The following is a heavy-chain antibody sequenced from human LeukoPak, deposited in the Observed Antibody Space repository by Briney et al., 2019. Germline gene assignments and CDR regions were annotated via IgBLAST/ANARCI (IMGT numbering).Heavy chain of an antibody. J-gene: IGHJ6*02. V-gene: IGHV3-48*03. Sequence: AGGSLRLSCAASGFTFSSYEMNWVRQAPGKGLEWVSYIGSSGSTIYYADSVKGRFTISRDNAKNSLYLQMNSLRAEDTAVYYCARGPYYYYGMDVWGQGTTVTVSS. CDR1: GFTFSSYE. CDR3: ARGPYYYYGMDV. CDR2: IGSSGSTI.